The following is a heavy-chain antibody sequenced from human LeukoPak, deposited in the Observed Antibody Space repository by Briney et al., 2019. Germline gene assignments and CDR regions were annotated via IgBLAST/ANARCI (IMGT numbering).Heavy chain of an antibody. CDR1: GYTFTSYG. Sequence: ASVKVSCKASGYTFTSYGISWVRQAPGQRLEWMGWISAYNGNTNYAQKLQGRVTMTTDTSTSTAYMELRSLRSDDTAVYYCAREKYSSSSQKFDYWGQGTLVTVSS. V-gene: IGHV1-18*01. J-gene: IGHJ4*02. CDR3: AREKYSSSSQKFDY. D-gene: IGHD6-6*01. CDR2: ISAYNGNT.